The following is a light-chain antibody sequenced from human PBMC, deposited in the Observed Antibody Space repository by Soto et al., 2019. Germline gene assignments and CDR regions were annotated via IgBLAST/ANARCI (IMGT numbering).Light chain of an antibody. CDR1: QNVRSD. Sequence: EIVMTQSPASRSVSPGDSATLSCRASQNVRSDVAWYQHKPGQAPRLLIYGASTRAIGIPARFSGSGSGTEFTLTITSLQSEDFAVYFCQQYNNWPPLTFGGGTKVEIK. V-gene: IGKV3-15*01. CDR3: QQYNNWPPLT. J-gene: IGKJ4*01. CDR2: GAS.